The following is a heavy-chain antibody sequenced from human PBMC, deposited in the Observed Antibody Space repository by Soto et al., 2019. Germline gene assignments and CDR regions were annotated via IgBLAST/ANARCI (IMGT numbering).Heavy chain of an antibody. CDR1: GGSISSSSYY. D-gene: IGHD3-9*01. CDR3: ATTRYGILTGIDY. J-gene: IGHJ4*02. Sequence: PSETLSLTCTVSGGSISSSSYYWGWIRQPPGKGLEWIGSIYYSGSTYDNPSLKSRVTISVDTSKNQFSLKLSSVTAADTAVYYCATTRYGILTGIDYWGQGTLVTVS. V-gene: IGHV4-39*01. CDR2: IYYSGST.